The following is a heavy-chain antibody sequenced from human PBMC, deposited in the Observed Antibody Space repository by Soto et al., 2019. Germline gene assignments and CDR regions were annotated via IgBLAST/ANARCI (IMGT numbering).Heavy chain of an antibody. J-gene: IGHJ4*02. CDR1: GHPLSYRY. CDR3: AGEGSYETLSGNSHIFD. Sequence: QVPLVQSGAEVKQTGSSVKISCKTSGHPLSYRYLHWFRQAPGQAFEWMGRMRPLIGDTNNAQKAHDRLTLTGDRPMSTAYMELRSLTSDDTAIYYCAGEGSYETLSGNSHIFDWGQGTLVSVSS. V-gene: IGHV1-45*02. D-gene: IGHD3-9*01. CDR2: MRPLIGDT.